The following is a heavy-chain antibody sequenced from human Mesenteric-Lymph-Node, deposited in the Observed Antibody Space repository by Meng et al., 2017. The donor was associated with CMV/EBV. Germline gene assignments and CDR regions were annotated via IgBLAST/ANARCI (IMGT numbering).Heavy chain of an antibody. D-gene: IGHD3-3*01. CDR1: GFTFSSYG. Sequence: GESLKISCAASGFTFSSYGMHWVRQAPGKGLEWVTVIWYDGSNAYYTDSVKGRFTISRDNSKSTLYLQMNSLRAEDTAVYYCAKDGQGFWSGYRPEYFQHWGQGTLVTVSS. V-gene: IGHV3-33*06. CDR3: AKDGQGFWSGYRPEYFQH. J-gene: IGHJ1*01. CDR2: IWYDGSNA.